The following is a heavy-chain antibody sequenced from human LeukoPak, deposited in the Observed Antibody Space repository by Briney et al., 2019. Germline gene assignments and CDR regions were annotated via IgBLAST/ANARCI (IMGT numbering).Heavy chain of an antibody. V-gene: IGHV4-61*02. Sequence: SETLSLTCTVSGGSISSGSYYWSWIRQPAGKGREWIGRIYTSGSTNYNPSLKSRVTISVDTSKNQFSLKLSSVTAADTAVYYCARGAYCSGGSCYGTANKQRGSFGNNWFDPWGQGTLVTVSS. D-gene: IGHD2-15*01. J-gene: IGHJ5*02. CDR2: IYTSGST. CDR3: ARGAYCSGGSCYGTANKQRGSFGNNWFDP. CDR1: GGSISSGSYY.